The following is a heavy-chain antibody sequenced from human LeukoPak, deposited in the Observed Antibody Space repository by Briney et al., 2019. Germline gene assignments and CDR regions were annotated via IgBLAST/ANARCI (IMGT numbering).Heavy chain of an antibody. Sequence: GGSLRLSCAASGFTFSSYAMSWVRQAPGKGLEWVSAISGCGGSTYYADSVKGRFTISRDNSKNTLYLQMNSLRAEDTAVYYCAKTRRGYSYGAFDYWGQGTLVTVSS. CDR3: AKTRRGYSYGAFDY. J-gene: IGHJ4*02. V-gene: IGHV3-23*01. D-gene: IGHD5-18*01. CDR1: GFTFSSYA. CDR2: ISGCGGST.